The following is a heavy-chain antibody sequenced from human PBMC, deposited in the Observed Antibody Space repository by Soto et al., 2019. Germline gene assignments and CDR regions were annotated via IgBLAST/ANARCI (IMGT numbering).Heavy chain of an antibody. CDR2: ISAYNGYT. V-gene: IGHV1-18*04. CDR3: ARVRYYYGSGSYVFDP. Sequence: QVQLVQSGAEVKEPGASVKVSCKASGYTFTSHSIIWVRRAPGEGLEWVGWISAYNGYTNSAENFQGRVTMTTDASTNTAYMELRSLRSDATAVYYCARVRYYYGSGSYVFDPWGQGTLVTVSS. CDR1: GYTFTSHS. D-gene: IGHD3-10*01. J-gene: IGHJ5*02.